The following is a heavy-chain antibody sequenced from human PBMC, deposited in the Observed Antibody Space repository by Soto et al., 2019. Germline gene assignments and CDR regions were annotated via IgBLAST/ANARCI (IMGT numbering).Heavy chain of an antibody. CDR2: ISYDGSNK. D-gene: IGHD3-22*01. CDR1: GFTFSSYA. V-gene: IGHV3-30-3*01. CDR3: ARDYLEVVVLYYLDY. Sequence: PGGSLRLSCAASGFTFSSYAMHWVRQAPGKGLEWVAVISYDGSNKYYADSVKGRFTISRDNSKNTLYLQMNSLRAEDTAVYYCARDYLEVVVLYYLDYWGQGPLVTVSS. J-gene: IGHJ4*02.